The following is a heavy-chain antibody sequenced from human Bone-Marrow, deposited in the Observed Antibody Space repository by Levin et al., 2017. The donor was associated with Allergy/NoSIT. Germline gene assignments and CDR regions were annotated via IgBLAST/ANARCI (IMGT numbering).Heavy chain of an antibody. D-gene: IGHD3/OR15-3a*01. Sequence: GGSLRLSCIGSGFTFGDYAMSWVRQAPGKGLEWVSFIRSRAYGETAEYAASVKGRFTISRDDSKNIAYLQMNSLIIEDTAVYYCTSRRDYYYYYYGVDVWGQGTTVTVSS. V-gene: IGHV3-49*04. J-gene: IGHJ6*02. CDR2: IRSRAYGETA. CDR1: GFTFGDYA. CDR3: TSRRDYYYYYYGVDV.